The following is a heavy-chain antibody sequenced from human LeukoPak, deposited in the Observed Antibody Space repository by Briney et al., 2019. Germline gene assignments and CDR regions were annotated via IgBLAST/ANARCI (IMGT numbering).Heavy chain of an antibody. J-gene: IGHJ4*02. Sequence: SENLSLTCAVYGGSFSGYYWSWIRQPPGKGLEWIGEINHSGSTNYNPSLKSRVTISVDTSKNQFSLKLSSVTAADTAVYYCTRGRGYDYVWGSYRYFDYWGQGTLVTVSS. V-gene: IGHV4-34*01. CDR1: GGSFSGYY. D-gene: IGHD3-16*02. CDR3: TRGRGYDYVWGSYRYFDY. CDR2: INHSGST.